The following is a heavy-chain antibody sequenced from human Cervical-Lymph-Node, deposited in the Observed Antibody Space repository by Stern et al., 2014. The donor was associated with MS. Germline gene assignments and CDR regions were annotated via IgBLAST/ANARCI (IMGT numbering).Heavy chain of an antibody. D-gene: IGHD3-16*02. CDR2: IVVGSGEN. CDR3: AADLNMITLGGVIANDH. CDR1: GFTFTSSA. Sequence: QLVESGPEVKKPGTSVKVSCKPSGFTFTSSAVQWVRQARGQRLEWIGWIVVGSGENNHATKIQERVTITRDMSTSTAYMELSSLRSEDTAVYYCAADLNMITLGGVIANDHWGQGTLVTVSS. V-gene: IGHV1-58*01. J-gene: IGHJ4*02.